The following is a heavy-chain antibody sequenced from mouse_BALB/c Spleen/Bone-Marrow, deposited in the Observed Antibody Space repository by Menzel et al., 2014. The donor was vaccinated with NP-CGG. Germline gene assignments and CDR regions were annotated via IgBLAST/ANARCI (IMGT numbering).Heavy chain of an antibody. J-gene: IGHJ4*01. CDR1: GFSLTSYG. CDR3: ARWGYDTGMDY. Sequence: VKVEESGPGLVQPSQSLSIPCTVSGFSLTSYGVHWVRQSPGRGLVWLGVIWSGRSTDNNAAIISRMSISKDKSKSQVFFKMNSLQANDTDIYYCARWGYDTGMDYWGQGTSVTVSS. D-gene: IGHD2-2*01. V-gene: IGHV2-2*02. CDR2: IWSGRST.